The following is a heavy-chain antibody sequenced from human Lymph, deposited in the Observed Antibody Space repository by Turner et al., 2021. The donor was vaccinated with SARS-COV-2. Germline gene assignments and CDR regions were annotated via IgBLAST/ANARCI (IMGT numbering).Heavy chain of an antibody. CDR2: IYSGGST. D-gene: IGHD4-17*01. CDR1: GFTVSSNY. V-gene: IGHV3-53*01. Sequence: EVPLVESGGGLVQPGWSLRLSCAASGFTVSSNYMSWVRQAPGKGLEWVSIIYSGGSTYYADSVKGRFTISRDNSKNTLYLQMNSLRAEDTAVYYCARVLPYGDYFDYWGQGTLVTVSS. J-gene: IGHJ4*02. CDR3: ARVLPYGDYFDY.